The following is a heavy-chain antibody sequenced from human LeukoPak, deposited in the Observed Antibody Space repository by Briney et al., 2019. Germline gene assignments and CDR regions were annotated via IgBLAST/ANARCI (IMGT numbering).Heavy chain of an antibody. V-gene: IGHV3-21*01. CDR3: ARDSSWYDY. CDR2: ISSSGYDI. CDR1: GFIFNSYG. J-gene: IGHJ4*02. D-gene: IGHD6-13*01. Sequence: PGGSLRLSCAASGFIFNSYGMHWVRQAPGKGLEWVSSISSSGYDIYYADSVKGRFTISRDNAKNSLYLQMNSLRAEDTAVYYCARDSSWYDYWGQGTLVTVSS.